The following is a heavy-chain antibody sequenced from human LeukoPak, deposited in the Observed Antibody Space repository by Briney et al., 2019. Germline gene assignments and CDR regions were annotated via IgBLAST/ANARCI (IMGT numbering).Heavy chain of an antibody. CDR3: ARVTAAAGSDWPDP. J-gene: IGHJ5*02. CDR2: IYFSGST. CDR1: GGSISSHY. V-gene: IGHV4-59*11. Sequence: SETLSLTCTVSGGSISSHYWSWIRQPPGKGLEWIGYIYFSGSTNYNPSLKSRVTISVDTSKNQFSLRLSSVTAADTAVYYCARVTAAAGSDWPDPWGQGTQVTVSS. D-gene: IGHD6-13*01.